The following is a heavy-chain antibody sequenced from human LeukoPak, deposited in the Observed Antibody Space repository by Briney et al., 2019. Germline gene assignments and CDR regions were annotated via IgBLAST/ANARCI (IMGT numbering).Heavy chain of an antibody. Sequence: ASETLSLTCTVSGGSISSSSYYWGWIRQPSGKGLEWIGSIYYSGSTYYNPSLKSRVTISVDTSKNQFSLKLSSVTAADTAVYYCARDPWGSYEKRAFDIWGQGTMVTVSS. CDR3: ARDPWGSYEKRAFDI. CDR2: IYYSGST. V-gene: IGHV4-39*07. CDR1: GGSISSSSYY. J-gene: IGHJ3*02. D-gene: IGHD3-16*01.